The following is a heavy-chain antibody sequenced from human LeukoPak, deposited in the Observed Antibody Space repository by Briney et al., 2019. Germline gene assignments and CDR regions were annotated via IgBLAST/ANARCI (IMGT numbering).Heavy chain of an antibody. D-gene: IGHD6-19*01. V-gene: IGHV1-18*04. CDR2: ISAYSGNT. CDR1: GYTLTSYG. CDR3: ARLYSSGWYGEVFDY. J-gene: IGHJ4*02. Sequence: ASVKVSCRSWGYTLTSYGIRGVRQAPAQGREGMGGISAYSGNTNYAQKLQGRVTMTTDTSTSTAYMELRSLRSDDTAVYYCARLYSSGWYGEVFDYWGQGTLVTVSS.